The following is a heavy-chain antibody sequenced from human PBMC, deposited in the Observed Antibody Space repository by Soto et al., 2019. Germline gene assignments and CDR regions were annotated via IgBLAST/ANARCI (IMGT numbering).Heavy chain of an antibody. J-gene: IGHJ4*02. D-gene: IGHD3-22*01. CDR1: GYTFTSYG. CDR2: ISAYNGNT. CDR3: ARALYYYDSSGYYFDY. Sequence: EASVKVSCKASGYTFTSYGISWVRQAPGQGLEWMGWISAYNGNTNYAQKLQGRVTMTTDTSTSTAYMELRSLRSDDTAVYYCARALYYYDSSGYYFDYWGQGTLVTVSS. V-gene: IGHV1-18*01.